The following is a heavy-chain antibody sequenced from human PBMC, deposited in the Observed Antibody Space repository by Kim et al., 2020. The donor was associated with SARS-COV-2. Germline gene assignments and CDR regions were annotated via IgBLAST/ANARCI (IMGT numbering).Heavy chain of an antibody. D-gene: IGHD3-3*01. V-gene: IGHV4-31*02. Sequence: YNPSLKSRVTISVDTSKNQFSLKLSSVTSADTAVYYCARAPFGVVNYFDYWGQGTLVTVSS. CDR3: ARAPFGVVNYFDY. J-gene: IGHJ4*02.